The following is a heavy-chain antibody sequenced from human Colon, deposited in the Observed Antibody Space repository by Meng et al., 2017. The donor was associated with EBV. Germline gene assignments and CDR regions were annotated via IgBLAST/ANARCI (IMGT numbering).Heavy chain of an antibody. Sequence: LGKPTHSRPLPSTLSGLSRGSGGGALAWIRQPPGKDLESLALISRDDYKSYRQSPDSRLTVAGDTSKNQVVLTMTNMDPVDTATDYCVASFGEVRGGYFDSWGQGTLVTVSS. CDR2: ISRDDYK. CDR1: GLSRGSGGGA. D-gene: IGHD3-10*01. V-gene: IGHV2-5*02. CDR3: VASFGEVRGGYFDS. J-gene: IGHJ4*02.